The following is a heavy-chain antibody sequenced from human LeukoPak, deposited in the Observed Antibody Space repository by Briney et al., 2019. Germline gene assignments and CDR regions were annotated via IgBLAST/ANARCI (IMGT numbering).Heavy chain of an antibody. V-gene: IGHV4-59*12. D-gene: IGHD3-22*01. CDR2: IYYSGST. CDR1: GGSISSYY. CDR3: ARVNRPPRSYYYDSSGSYVDY. J-gene: IGHJ4*02. Sequence: PSETLSLTCTVSGGSISSYYWSWIRQPPGKGLEWIGYIYYSGSTNYNPSLRSRVTISVDTSKNQFSLKLSSVTAADTAVYYCARVNRPPRSYYYDSSGSYVDYWGQGTLVTVSS.